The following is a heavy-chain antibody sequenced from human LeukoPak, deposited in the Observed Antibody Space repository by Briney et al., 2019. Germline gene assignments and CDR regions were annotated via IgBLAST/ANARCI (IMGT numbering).Heavy chain of an antibody. CDR3: ARFQRWLQYNFFDY. CDR1: GFTFSDYY. D-gene: IGHD5-24*01. J-gene: IGHJ4*02. V-gene: IGHV3-11*01. Sequence: GGSLRLSCAASGFTFSDYYMRWIRQAPGKGLEWVSYISSGGSAMYFADSVKGRFTISRDNAKNSLYLQMNSLRAEDTAVYYCARFQRWLQYNFFDYWGQGTLVTVSS. CDR2: ISSGGSAM.